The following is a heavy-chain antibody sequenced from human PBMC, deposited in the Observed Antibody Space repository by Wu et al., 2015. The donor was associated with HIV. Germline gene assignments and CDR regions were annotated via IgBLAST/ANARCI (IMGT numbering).Heavy chain of an antibody. D-gene: IGHD6-6*01. CDR1: GHTFNSFY. CDR3: ARGIAVRDDYYYYMDV. CDR2: INPSGSNT. Sequence: QVQLVQSGAEVKKPGASVKVSCKASGHTFNSFYMHWVRQAPGQGLEWMGIINPSGSNTDYDQKFQGRVTMTRDTSTSTVYMELSSLRSDDTAVYYCARGIAVRDDYYYYMDVWAGGPRSPSP. V-gene: IGHV1-46*02. J-gene: IGHJ6*03.